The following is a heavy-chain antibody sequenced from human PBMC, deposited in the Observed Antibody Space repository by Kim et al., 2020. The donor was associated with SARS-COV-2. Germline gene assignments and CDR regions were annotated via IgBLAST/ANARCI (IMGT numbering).Heavy chain of an antibody. J-gene: IGHJ4*02. Sequence: TNHNPSLWSRVTISIDTSKNHFSLVLTSATAADTAVYSCTRHPEYDDFDYWGRGILITVSS. CDR3: TRHPEYDDFDY. V-gene: IGHV4-39*01. D-gene: IGHD3-22*01. CDR2: T.